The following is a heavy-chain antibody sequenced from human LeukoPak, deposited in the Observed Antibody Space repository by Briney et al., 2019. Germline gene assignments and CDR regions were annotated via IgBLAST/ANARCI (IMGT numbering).Heavy chain of an antibody. CDR3: ARDVGATPFDAFDI. Sequence: GSVKVSCKVSGYTLTELSMHWVRQAPGKGLEWMGGFDPEDGETIYAQKLQGRVTMTTDTSTSTAYMELRSLRSDDTAVYYCARDVGATPFDAFDIWGQGTMVTVSS. CDR1: GYTLTELS. J-gene: IGHJ3*02. V-gene: IGHV1-24*01. D-gene: IGHD1-26*01. CDR2: FDPEDGET.